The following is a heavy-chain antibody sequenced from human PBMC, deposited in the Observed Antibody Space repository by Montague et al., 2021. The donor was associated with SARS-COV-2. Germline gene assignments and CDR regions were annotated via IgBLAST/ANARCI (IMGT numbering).Heavy chain of an antibody. CDR2: LKPDGGEN. CDR3: ARDSRIVGATGGMDV. Sequence: SLRLSCAASGFTFSSYWMSWVRQTPGKGLEWVANLKPDGGENHYXXSLKVRFTISRDNAKNSLNLQMDSPRAEDTALYYCARDSRIVGATGGMDVWGQGTTVIVSS. J-gene: IGHJ6*02. V-gene: IGHV3-7*03. CDR1: GFTFSSYW. D-gene: IGHD1-26*01.